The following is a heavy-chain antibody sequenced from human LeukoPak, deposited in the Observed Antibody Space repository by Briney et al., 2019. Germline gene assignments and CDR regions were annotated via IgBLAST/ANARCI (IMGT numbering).Heavy chain of an antibody. V-gene: IGHV4-30-2*03. CDR1: GGSISSGGYS. CDR3: ARRGIQLPEGHYYYYMDV. CDR2: IYYSGST. D-gene: IGHD5-18*01. Sequence: SETLSLTCAVSGGSISSGGYSWSWIRQPPGKGLEWIGSIYYSGSTYYNPSLKSRVTISVDTSKNQFSLKLSSVTAADTAVYYCARRGIQLPEGHYYYYMDVWGKGTTVTVSS. J-gene: IGHJ6*03.